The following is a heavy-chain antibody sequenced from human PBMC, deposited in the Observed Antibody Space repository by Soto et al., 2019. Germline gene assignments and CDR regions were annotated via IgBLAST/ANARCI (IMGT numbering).Heavy chain of an antibody. Sequence: QVQLAQSGAELKKPGASVKVSCKTSGFNLTTFAFSWVRQAPGQGLEWVGWISAFTGDTNYAQKLQGRVTMTTDTSTRTVNMDLRSLRSDDTAVHYCAREAAGYDAFDIWGQGTMVTVSS. CDR2: ISAFTGDT. J-gene: IGHJ3*02. CDR3: AREAAGYDAFDI. D-gene: IGHD6-13*01. V-gene: IGHV1-18*01. CDR1: GFNLTTFA.